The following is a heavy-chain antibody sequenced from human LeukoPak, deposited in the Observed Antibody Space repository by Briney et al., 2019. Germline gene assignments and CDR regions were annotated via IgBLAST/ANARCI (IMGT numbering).Heavy chain of an antibody. CDR1: GFTFSDYY. Sequence: GGSLRLSCAASGFTFSDYYMSWIRQAPGKGLEWVSYTSSSGSTIYYADSVKGRFTISRDNAKNSLYLQMNSLRAEDTAVYYCASRGIAVAGTRVFDPWGQGTLVTVSS. D-gene: IGHD6-19*01. CDR2: TSSSGSTI. J-gene: IGHJ5*02. V-gene: IGHV3-11*01. CDR3: ASRGIAVAGTRVFDP.